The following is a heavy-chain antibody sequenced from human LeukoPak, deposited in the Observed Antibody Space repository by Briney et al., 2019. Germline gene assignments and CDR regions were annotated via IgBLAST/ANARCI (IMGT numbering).Heavy chain of an antibody. CDR3: ARRYCSGGSCYSGAFDI. D-gene: IGHD2-15*01. CDR2: IYYSGST. Sequence: PSETLSLTCTVSGGSISSYYWSWIRQPPGKGLEWIGYIYYSGSTNYNPSLKSRVTISVDTSKNQFSLKLSSVTAADTAVYYCARRYCSGGSCYSGAFDIWGQGTMVTVSS. V-gene: IGHV4-59*08. J-gene: IGHJ3*02. CDR1: GGSISSYY.